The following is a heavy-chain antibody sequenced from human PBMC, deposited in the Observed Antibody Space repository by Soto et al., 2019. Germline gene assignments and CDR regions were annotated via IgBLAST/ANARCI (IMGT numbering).Heavy chain of an antibody. Sequence: QVHLQQSGPGLVKPSETLSLTCTVSDDYFTATDSYLGWIRQSPGKGLAWVGSMFYKGSTYSYRSLKGWVPISVETSKPQFSLMLTSVTAADTAVYYCARHPRRTYSIIASWGQGALVTVSS. V-gene: IGHV4-39*01. D-gene: IGHD1-26*01. CDR3: ARHPRRTYSIIAS. J-gene: IGHJ4*02. CDR1: DDYFTATDSY. CDR2: MFYKGST.